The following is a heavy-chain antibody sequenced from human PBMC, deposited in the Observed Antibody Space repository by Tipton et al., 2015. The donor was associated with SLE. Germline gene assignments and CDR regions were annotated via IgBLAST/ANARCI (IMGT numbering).Heavy chain of an antibody. J-gene: IGHJ1*01. CDR1: GGSMSSYY. V-gene: IGHV4-59*01. CDR2: ISYSGIT. Sequence: TLSLTCTVSGGSMSSYYWSWIRQPPGKGLEWIGFISYSGITNYNPSLKSRVTISVDTSKNQFYLKLTSVTAADTAVYYCASRSTSWEYFQHWGQGTLVTVSS. CDR3: ASRSTSWEYFQH.